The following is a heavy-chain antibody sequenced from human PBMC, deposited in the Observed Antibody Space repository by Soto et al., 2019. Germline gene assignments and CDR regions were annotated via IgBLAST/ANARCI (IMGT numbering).Heavy chain of an antibody. CDR3: ARPSMIRGVICGIFY. J-gene: IGHJ4*01. D-gene: IGHD3-10*01. V-gene: IGHV3-30-3*01. Sequence: QVQLVESGGGVVQPGRSLRLSCAASGFTFSSYAMHWVRQAPGKGLEWVAVISYDGSNKYYADSVKGRFTISRDNSKNTLYLQINSLRAEDTAVYYCARPSMIRGVICGIFYWGHGTMVTVSS. CDR2: ISYDGSNK. CDR1: GFTFSSYA.